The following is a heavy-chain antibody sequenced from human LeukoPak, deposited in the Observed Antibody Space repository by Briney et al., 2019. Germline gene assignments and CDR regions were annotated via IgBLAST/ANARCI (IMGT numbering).Heavy chain of an antibody. J-gene: IGHJ5*02. CDR1: GYTFTGYY. CDR2: INPNSGGT. Sequence: WASVKVSCKASGYTFTGYYMHWVRQAPGQGLEWMGWINPNSGGTNYAQKFQGRVTMTRDTSISTAYMELSRLRSDDTAVYYCARDWSCSSSCLGGWFDPWGQGTLVIVSS. V-gene: IGHV1-2*02. D-gene: IGHD2-2*01. CDR3: ARDWSCSSSCLGGWFDP.